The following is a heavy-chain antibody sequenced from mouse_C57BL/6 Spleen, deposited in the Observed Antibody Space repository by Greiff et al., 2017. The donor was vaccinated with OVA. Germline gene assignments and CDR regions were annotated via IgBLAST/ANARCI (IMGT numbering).Heavy chain of an antibody. V-gene: IGHV5-17*01. D-gene: IGHD1-1*01. CDR1: GFTFSDYG. CDR2: ISSGSSTI. CDR3: ARPGSDGSSYEGYFDY. J-gene: IGHJ2*01. Sequence: EVKLVESGGGLVKPGGSLKLSCAASGFTFSDYGMHWVRQAPEKGLEWVAYISSGSSTIYYADTVKGRFTISRDNAKNTLFLQMTSLRSEDTAMYYCARPGSDGSSYEGYFDYWGQGTTLTVSS.